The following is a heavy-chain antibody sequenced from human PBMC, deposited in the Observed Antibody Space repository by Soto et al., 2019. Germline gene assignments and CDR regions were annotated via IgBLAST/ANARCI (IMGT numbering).Heavy chain of an antibody. CDR2: TYYRSKWYN. D-gene: IGHD3-9*01. Sequence: PSQTLSLTCAISGDSVSSNSAAWNWIRQSPSRGLEWLGRTYYRSKWYNDYAVSVKSRITINPDTSKIQFSLQLNSVTPEDTAVYYCSRDLGILTGYSLYYYYGMDVWGQGTTVTVSS. J-gene: IGHJ6*02. CDR3: SRDLGILTGYSLYYYYGMDV. CDR1: GDSVSSNSAA. V-gene: IGHV6-1*01.